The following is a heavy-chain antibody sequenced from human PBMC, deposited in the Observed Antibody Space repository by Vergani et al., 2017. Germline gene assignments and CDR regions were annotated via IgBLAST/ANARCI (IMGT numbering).Heavy chain of an antibody. J-gene: IGHJ2*01. CDR2: IYYSGST. D-gene: IGHD3-22*01. CDR3: ARALRYYDTSWYFDL. Sequence: QVQLQESGPGLVKPSETLSLTCTVSGGSVSSGSYYWSWIRQPPGKGLEWIGYIYYSGSTNYNPSLKSRVTISVETSKNRFSLKLRSVTAADTAVYYCARALRYYDTSWYFDLWGRGTLVTVSS. V-gene: IGHV4-61*01. CDR1: GGSVSSGSYY.